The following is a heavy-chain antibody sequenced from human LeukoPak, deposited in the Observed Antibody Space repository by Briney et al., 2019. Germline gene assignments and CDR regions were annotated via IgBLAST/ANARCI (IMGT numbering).Heavy chain of an antibody. CDR1: GFSFSNYW. D-gene: IGHD6-19*01. Sequence: GGSLRLSCAASGFSFSNYWMSWVRQAPGKGLEWVANIKEDGSEMSSVDSVKGRFTISRDNAKNALYLQMNSLGAEDTAVYYCARVDTRGWLIYGMDVWGQGTTVTVSS. J-gene: IGHJ6*02. V-gene: IGHV3-7*05. CDR2: IKEDGSEM. CDR3: ARVDTRGWLIYGMDV.